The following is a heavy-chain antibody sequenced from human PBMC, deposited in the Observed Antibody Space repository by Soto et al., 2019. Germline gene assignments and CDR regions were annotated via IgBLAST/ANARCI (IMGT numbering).Heavy chain of an antibody. CDR3: ARDPRYSSGCYSFDY. J-gene: IGHJ4*02. D-gene: IGHD6-19*01. V-gene: IGHV3-33*01. CDR1: GFSFSSYG. Sequence: LRLSCPVSGFSFSSYGMHWVRQAPGKGLEWVAVIWYDGSNKYYVDSVKGRFTISRDNSKNTVYLQMNSLRAGDTPVYYCARDPRYSSGCYSFDYWGQGTTSTVSS. CDR2: IWYDGSNK.